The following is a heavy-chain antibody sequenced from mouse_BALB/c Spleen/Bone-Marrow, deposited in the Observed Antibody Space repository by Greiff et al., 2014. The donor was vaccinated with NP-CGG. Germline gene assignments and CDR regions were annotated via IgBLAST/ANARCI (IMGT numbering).Heavy chain of an antibody. CDR3: ARDSFLITRALDY. CDR2: IWGDGST. Sequence: VQLQQSGPGLVAPSQILSITCTVSGFSLTGYGVSWVRQPPGKGLEWLGMIWGDGSTDYNSALKSRLSINKDNSKSQVFLKMNSLQTDDTARYYCARDSFLITRALDYWGQGTSVTVSS. J-gene: IGHJ4*01. CDR1: GFSLTGYG. V-gene: IGHV2-6-7*01. D-gene: IGHD2-4*01.